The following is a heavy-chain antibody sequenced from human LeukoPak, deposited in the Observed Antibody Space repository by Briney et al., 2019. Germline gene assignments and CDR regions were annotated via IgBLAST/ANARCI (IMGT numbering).Heavy chain of an antibody. J-gene: IGHJ3*02. CDR1: GLTFSNHG. Sequence: GGSLRLSCATAGLTFSNHGMHWVRQAPGKGLEWVTFIRNDGSDKYYADSVKGRFTISRDNSKNTLYLQMNTLRAEDTAVYYCAKDKGVVAFDIWGQGTMVTVSP. V-gene: IGHV3-30*02. CDR3: AKDKGVVAFDI. CDR2: IRNDGSDK. D-gene: IGHD2-15*01.